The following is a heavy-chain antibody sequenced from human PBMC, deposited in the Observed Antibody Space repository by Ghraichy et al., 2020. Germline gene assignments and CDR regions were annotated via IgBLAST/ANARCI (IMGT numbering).Heavy chain of an antibody. Sequence: VKVSCKASGGTFSSYAISWVRQAPGQGLEWMGGIIPIFGTANYAQKFQGRVTITADESTSTAYMELSSLRSEDTAVYYCARDYMVYDNYYYYYGMDVWGQGTTVTVSS. CDR2: IIPIFGTA. CDR3: ARDYMVYDNYYYYYGMDV. D-gene: IGHD2-8*01. V-gene: IGHV1-69*13. J-gene: IGHJ6*02. CDR1: GGTFSSYA.